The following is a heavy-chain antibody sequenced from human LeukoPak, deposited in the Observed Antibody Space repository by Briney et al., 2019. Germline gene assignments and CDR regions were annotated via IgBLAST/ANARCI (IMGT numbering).Heavy chain of an antibody. D-gene: IGHD6-13*01. Sequence: GGSLRLSCAASGFTFSSYWMSWVRQAPGKGLEWVANIKQDGSEKYYVDSVKGRFTISRDNAKNSLHLQMNSLRAEDTAVYYCARMWQLGVGAAFDIWGQGTMVTVPS. V-gene: IGHV3-7*01. J-gene: IGHJ3*02. CDR1: GFTFSSYW. CDR3: ARMWQLGVGAAFDI. CDR2: IKQDGSEK.